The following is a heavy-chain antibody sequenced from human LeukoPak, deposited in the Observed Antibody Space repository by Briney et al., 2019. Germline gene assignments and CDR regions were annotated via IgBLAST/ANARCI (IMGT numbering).Heavy chain of an antibody. Sequence: GGSLRLSCVASGFTFNDYSMHWVRQPPGKGLEWVSVIYSGGSTYYADSVKGRFTISRDNSKNTLYLQMSSLRAEDTAVYYCARESWERNSFDYWGQGTLVTVSS. V-gene: IGHV3-53*01. CDR3: ARESWERNSFDY. J-gene: IGHJ4*02. CDR1: GFTFNDYS. CDR2: IYSGGST. D-gene: IGHD1-26*01.